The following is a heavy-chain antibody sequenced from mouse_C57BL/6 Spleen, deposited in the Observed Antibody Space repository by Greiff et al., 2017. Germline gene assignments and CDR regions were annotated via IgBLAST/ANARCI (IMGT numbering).Heavy chain of an antibody. D-gene: IGHD2-5*01. CDR1: GYTFTDYY. V-gene: IGHV1-19*01. CDR3: ARTGSNYGFDY. Sequence: VQLQQSGPVLVKPGASVKMSCKASGYTFTDYYMNWVKQSHGKSLEWIGVINPYNGGTSYNQKFKGKATLTVDKSSSTAYMELNSLTSADSAVYYCARTGSNYGFDYWGQGTTLTVSS. CDR2: INPYNGGT. J-gene: IGHJ2*01.